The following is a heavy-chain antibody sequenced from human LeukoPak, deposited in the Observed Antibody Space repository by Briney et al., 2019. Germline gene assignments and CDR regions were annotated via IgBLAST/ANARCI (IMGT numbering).Heavy chain of an antibody. V-gene: IGHV3-30*18. CDR1: GSTFSSYG. D-gene: IGHD3-16*01. Sequence: GRSLRLSCAASGSTFSSYGMHWVRQAPGKGLEWVAVISYDGSNKYYADSVKGRFTISRDNSKNTLYLQMNSLRAEDTAVYYCAKDYDGVGDYWGQGTLVTVSS. CDR3: AKDYDGVGDY. J-gene: IGHJ4*02. CDR2: ISYDGSNK.